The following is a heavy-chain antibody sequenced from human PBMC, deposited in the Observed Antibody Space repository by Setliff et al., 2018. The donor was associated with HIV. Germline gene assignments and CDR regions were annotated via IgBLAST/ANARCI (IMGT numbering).Heavy chain of an antibody. V-gene: IGHV3-49*04. J-gene: IGHJ6*03. CDR1: GFTFSSYW. CDR2: IRGTHNGATT. CDR3: ARDNHYYYYMDV. Sequence: GGSLRLSCAASGFTFSSYWMSWVRQAPGKGLEWVGFIRGTHNGATTDYAASVKGRFTVSRDSSKSSVYLQMNSLRAEDTAVYSCARDNHYYYYMDVWGKGTTVTVSS.